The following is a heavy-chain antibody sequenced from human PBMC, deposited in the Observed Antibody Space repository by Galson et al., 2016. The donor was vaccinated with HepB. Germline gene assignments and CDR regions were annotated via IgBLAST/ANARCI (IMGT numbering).Heavy chain of an antibody. J-gene: IGHJ3*02. CDR1: GFTFRKYI. CDR2: FYSGGST. V-gene: IGHV3-53*01. Sequence: SLRLSCAASGFTFRKYILYWVRQAPGKGLKWVSVFYSGGSTYYADSVKGRFTISRDNSKNTLYLQMNSLRAEDTAVYYCARDRGAVTVDAFDIWGQGTMVTVSS. D-gene: IGHD2-21*02. CDR3: ARDRGAVTVDAFDI.